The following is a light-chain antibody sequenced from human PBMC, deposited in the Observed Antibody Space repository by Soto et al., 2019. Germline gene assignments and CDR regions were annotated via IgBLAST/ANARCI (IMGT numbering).Light chain of an antibody. CDR3: QKYGSSGT. CDR2: CAS. J-gene: IGKJ1*01. V-gene: IGKV3-20*01. CDR1: QSVSNNY. Sequence: EIVLTQSPGTLSLSPGERATLSCRASQSVSNNYLAWYQQKPGQAPRLLIYCASNRATGIPDRFSGSGSGTDFTITIRRLETEDFAVYYCQKYGSSGTFGQGTKVDI.